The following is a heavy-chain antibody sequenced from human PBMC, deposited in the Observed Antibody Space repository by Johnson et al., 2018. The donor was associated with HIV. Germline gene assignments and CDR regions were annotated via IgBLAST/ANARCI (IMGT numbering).Heavy chain of an antibody. D-gene: IGHD3-3*01. Sequence: VQLVESGGGVVQPGRSLRLSCAASGFTFSSYGMHWVRQAPGKGLEWVAVIWYDGSNKYYADSVKGRFTISRDNSKNTLYLQMNSLRAEDTAVYYCAKDELGMGIGGAFDIWGQGTMVTVSS. CDR3: AKDELGMGIGGAFDI. CDR1: GFTFSSYG. V-gene: IGHV3-33*06. CDR2: IWYDGSNK. J-gene: IGHJ3*02.